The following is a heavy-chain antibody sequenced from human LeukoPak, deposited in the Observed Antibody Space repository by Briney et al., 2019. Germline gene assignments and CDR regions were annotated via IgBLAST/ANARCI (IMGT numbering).Heavy chain of an antibody. V-gene: IGHV4-39*01. CDR2: IYYSGST. CDR1: GGSISSSSYY. CDR3: ATNWFDP. J-gene: IGHJ5*02. Sequence: PSETLSLTCTVSGGSISSSSYYWGWIRQPPGEGLEWIGSIYYSGSTYYNPSLKSRVTISVDTSKNQFSPKLSSVTAADTAVYYCATNWFDPWGQGTLVTVSS.